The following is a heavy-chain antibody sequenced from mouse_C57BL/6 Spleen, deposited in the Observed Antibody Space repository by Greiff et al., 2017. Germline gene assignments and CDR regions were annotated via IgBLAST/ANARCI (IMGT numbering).Heavy chain of an antibody. CDR2: ISSGSSTI. Sequence: EVKVVESGGGLVKPGGSLKLSCAASGFTFSDYGMHWVRQAPEKGLEWVAYISSGSSTIYYADTVKGRFTISRDNAKNTLFLQMTSLRSEDTAMYYCARTGGDYWGQGTSVTVSS. CDR1: GFTFSDYG. V-gene: IGHV5-17*01. CDR3: ARTGGDY. J-gene: IGHJ4*01.